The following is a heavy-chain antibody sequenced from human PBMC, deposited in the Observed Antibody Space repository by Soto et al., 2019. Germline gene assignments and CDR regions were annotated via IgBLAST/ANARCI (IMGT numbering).Heavy chain of an antibody. CDR3: AIHNPPRERWLQFAYFDY. CDR1: GGSISSSSYY. Sequence: SETLSLTCTVSGGSISSSSYYXGWIRXQPGKGLEWIGSIYYSGSTNYNPSLKSRVTISVDTSKNQFSLKLSSVTTADTAVYYCAIHNPPRERWLQFAYFDYRGQGTLVTLPS. J-gene: IGHJ4*02. V-gene: IGHV4-39*01. CDR2: IYYSGST. D-gene: IGHD5-12*01.